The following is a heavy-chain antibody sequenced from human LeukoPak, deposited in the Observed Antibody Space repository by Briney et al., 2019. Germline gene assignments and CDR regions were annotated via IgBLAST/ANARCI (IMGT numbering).Heavy chain of an antibody. CDR3: ARLYDFWSGLNWFDP. V-gene: IGHV1-69*02. J-gene: IGHJ5*02. CDR1: GGTFSSYT. Sequence: GASVKVSCKASGGTFSSYTISWVRQAPGQGLEWMRRIIPILGIANYAQKFQGRVTITADKSTSTAYMELSSLRSEDTAVYYCARLYDFWSGLNWFDPWGQGTLVTVSS. D-gene: IGHD3-3*01. CDR2: IIPILGIA.